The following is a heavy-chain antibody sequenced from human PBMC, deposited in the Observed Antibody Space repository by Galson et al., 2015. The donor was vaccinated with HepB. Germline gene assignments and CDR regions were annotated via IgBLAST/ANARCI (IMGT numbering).Heavy chain of an antibody. V-gene: IGHV3-21*01. J-gene: IGHJ4*02. CDR2: ISSSSSYI. D-gene: IGHD3-10*01. Sequence: GKGLEWVSSISSSSSYIYYADSVKGRFTISRDNARNSLYPQMNSLRAEDTAVYHCATVEILVVRGGLRTKSYFDYWGRGTLVTVSS. CDR3: ATVEILVVRGGLRTKSYFDY.